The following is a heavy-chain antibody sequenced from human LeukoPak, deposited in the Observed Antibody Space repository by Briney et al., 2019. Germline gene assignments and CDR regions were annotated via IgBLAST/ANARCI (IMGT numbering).Heavy chain of an antibody. CDR2: MHYSGTT. CDR3: ARNDRGRPADY. V-gene: IGHV4-39*01. CDR1: GGSISNSPYY. J-gene: IGHJ4*02. Sequence: PSETLSLTCNVYGGSISNSPYYWGWIRQPPGKGLEWIGSMHYSGTTYHNPSLRSRVTISVDTSKNQFSLRLISVTAADTAVYYCARNDRGRPADYWGQGTLATVSS. D-gene: IGHD1-26*01.